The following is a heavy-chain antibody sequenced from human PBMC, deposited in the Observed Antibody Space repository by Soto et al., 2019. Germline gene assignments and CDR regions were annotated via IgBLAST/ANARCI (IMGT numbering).Heavy chain of an antibody. CDR2: IAPHRDGT. CDR1: GYSFTDYY. J-gene: IGHJ3*02. Sequence: QVQVVQSGAEVKKPGASVKVSCKASGYSFTDYYMHWIRQAPGQGLEWMGWIAPHRDGTEFAQKFQGRITLTGDTSTSTAYMELKGLTSADTAVYFCARGPYRDNAFDIWGQGTVVTVSS. CDR3: ARGPYRDNAFDI. D-gene: IGHD4-4*01. V-gene: IGHV1-2*02.